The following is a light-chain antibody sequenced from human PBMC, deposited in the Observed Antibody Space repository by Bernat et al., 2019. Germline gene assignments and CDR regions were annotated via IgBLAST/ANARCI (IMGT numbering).Light chain of an antibody. V-gene: IGKV3-15*01. CDR1: QSVRTS. Sequence: EIVMTQSPATLSVSPGDTATLSCRASQSVRTSLAWYQQIPGQAPRLLTHDASTRATGIPARFSGSGSGTEFTLTISSLQSEDFAVYYCQQYNKWPWTFGHGTKVEIK. J-gene: IGKJ1*01. CDR3: QQYNKWPWT. CDR2: DAS.